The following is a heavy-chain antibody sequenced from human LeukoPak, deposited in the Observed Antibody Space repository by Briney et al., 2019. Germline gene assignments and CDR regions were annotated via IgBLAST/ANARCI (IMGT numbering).Heavy chain of an antibody. J-gene: IGHJ4*02. CDR1: GFTVSSNY. CDR2: IYRGGST. CDR3: ARGGTAIDY. V-gene: IGHV3-66*01. Sequence: PGRCLCPFRAASGFTVSSNYMSWVRHAPGKWLEWVLVIYRGGSTYYEDSVKGRYTISRDNSKNTLYLQMNSLKAEDTAVYYCARGGTAIDYWGQGTLVTVSS. D-gene: IGHD2-21*02.